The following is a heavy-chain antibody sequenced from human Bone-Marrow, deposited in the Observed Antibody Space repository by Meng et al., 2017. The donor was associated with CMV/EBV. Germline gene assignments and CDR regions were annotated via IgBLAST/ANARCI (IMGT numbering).Heavy chain of an antibody. CDR1: GFTFSSYS. Sequence: GGSLRLSCAASGFTFSSYSMNWVRQAPGKGLEWVSYISSSSSTIYYADSVKGRFTISRDNAKNSLYLQMNSLRAEDTAVYYCARQSGNPRVYYYYYGRDVWGQGTTVTVSS. V-gene: IGHV3-48*04. CDR3: ARQSGNPRVYYYYYGRDV. D-gene: IGHD1-26*01. CDR2: ISSSSSTI. J-gene: IGHJ6*02.